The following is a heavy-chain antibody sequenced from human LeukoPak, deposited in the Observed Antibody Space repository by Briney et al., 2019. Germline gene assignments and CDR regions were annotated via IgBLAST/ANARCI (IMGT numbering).Heavy chain of an antibody. CDR3: ARVSPHPWIRATADLDY. CDR1: GGSISGYY. D-gene: IGHD6-13*01. V-gene: IGHV4-59*12. Sequence: PSETLSLTCTVSGGSISGYYWSWLRQPPGKGLEWIGYIYYTGSTNYNPSLKSRVSMSVDRSTNQFFLKVRSVTAADTAMYYCARVSPHPWIRATADLDYWGQGALVTVSS. J-gene: IGHJ4*02. CDR2: IYYTGST.